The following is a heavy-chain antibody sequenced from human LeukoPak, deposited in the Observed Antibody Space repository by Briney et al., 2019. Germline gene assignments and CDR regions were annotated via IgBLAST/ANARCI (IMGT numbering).Heavy chain of an antibody. CDR2: ISSSGSTI. CDR3: ARQYQLLGYFGD. Sequence: PGGSLRLSCAASGFTFSDYYMSWIRQAPGKGLEGVSYISSSGSTIYYADSVKGRFTISRDNAKNSLYPQMKRLSAEDTAVYYCARQYQLLGYFGDWGQGTLVTVSS. CDR1: GFTFSDYY. D-gene: IGHD2-2*01. V-gene: IGHV3-11*04. J-gene: IGHJ4*02.